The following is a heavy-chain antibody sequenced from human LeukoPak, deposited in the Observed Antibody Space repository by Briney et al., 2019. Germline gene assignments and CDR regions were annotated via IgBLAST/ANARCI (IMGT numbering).Heavy chain of an antibody. CDR3: ARGLVVPAALGYYYYMDV. J-gene: IGHJ6*03. V-gene: IGHV4-4*07. CDR1: GDSISSYY. CDR2: IYTSGST. D-gene: IGHD2-2*01. Sequence: PSETLSLTCTVSGDSISSYYWSWLRQPAGKGLEWIGRIYTSGSTNYNPSLKSRGTISVDKSKNQFSLKLSSVTAADTAGYYCARGLVVPAALGYYYYMDVWGKGTTVTVSS.